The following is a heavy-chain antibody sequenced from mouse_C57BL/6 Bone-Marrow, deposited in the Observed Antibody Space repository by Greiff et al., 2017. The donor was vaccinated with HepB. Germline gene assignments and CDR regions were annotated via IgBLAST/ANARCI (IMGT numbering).Heavy chain of an antibody. V-gene: IGHV5-4*03. D-gene: IGHD2-3*01. J-gene: IGHJ4*01. CDR2: ICDGGSYT. CDR1: GFTFSSYA. Sequence: EVKLVESGGGLVKPGGSLKLSCAASGFTFSSYAMSWVRQTPEKRLEWVATICDGGSYTYYPDNVKGRFTISRDNAKNNLYLQMSHLKSEDTAMYYCARGYDPMDYWGQGTSVTVSS. CDR3: ARGYDPMDY.